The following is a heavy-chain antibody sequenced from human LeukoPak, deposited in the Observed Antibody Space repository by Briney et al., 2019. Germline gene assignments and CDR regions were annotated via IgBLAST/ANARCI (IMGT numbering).Heavy chain of an antibody. CDR2: IKSKTDGGTT. Sequence: GGSLRLTCAACGFTFSDALVTWVRQAPGKGLEWVGRIKSKTDGGTTDYAAPVKGRFTISRDDSENTLYLQMSSLKTEDTAVYYCTTVIRAVLYWGHGTLVTVSS. CDR1: GFTFSDAL. D-gene: IGHD3-16*01. J-gene: IGHJ4*01. CDR3: TTVIRAVLY. V-gene: IGHV3-15*01.